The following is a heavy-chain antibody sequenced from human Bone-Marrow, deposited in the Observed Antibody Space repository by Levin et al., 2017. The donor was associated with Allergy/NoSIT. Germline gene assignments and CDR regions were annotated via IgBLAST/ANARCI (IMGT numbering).Heavy chain of an antibody. J-gene: IGHJ4*02. Sequence: GGSLRLSCAASGFTFSSYSMNWVRQAPGKGLEWVSSISSSSSYIYYADSVKGRFTISRDNAKNSLYLQMNSLRAEDTAVYYCARDLATGGGDFDYWGQGTLVTVSS. CDR3: ARDLATGGGDFDY. V-gene: IGHV3-21*01. CDR1: GFTFSSYS. CDR2: ISSSSSYI. D-gene: IGHD1-26*01.